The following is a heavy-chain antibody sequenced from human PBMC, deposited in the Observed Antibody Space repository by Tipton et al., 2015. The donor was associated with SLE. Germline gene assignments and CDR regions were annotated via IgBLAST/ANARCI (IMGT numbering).Heavy chain of an antibody. CDR1: GYPFNRYA. Sequence: QSGAEVKKPGASVKVSCEASGYPFNRYALNWVRQAPGQGLEWMGWIHTNTGKPTYAQGFAGRCVFSLDTSVSTAYLQIISLKAEDTAVYYCATTLFGVVNLYYGMDVWGQGTTVTVSS. D-gene: IGHD3-3*01. CDR3: ATTLFGVVNLYYGMDV. CDR2: IHTNTGKP. V-gene: IGHV7-4-1*02. J-gene: IGHJ6*02.